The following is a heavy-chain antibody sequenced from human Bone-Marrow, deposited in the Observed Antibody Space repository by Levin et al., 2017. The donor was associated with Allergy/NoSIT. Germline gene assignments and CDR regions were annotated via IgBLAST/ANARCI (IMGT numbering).Heavy chain of an antibody. CDR2: ISWNSGSI. CDR3: ASSSSWYGSYYFDY. V-gene: IGHV3-9*01. Sequence: SLKISCAASGFTFDDYAMHWVRQAPGKGLEWVSGISWNSGSIGYADSVKGRFTISRDNAKNSLYLQMNSLRAEDTALYYCASSSSWYGSYYFDYWGQGTLVTVSS. J-gene: IGHJ4*02. D-gene: IGHD6-13*01. CDR1: GFTFDDYA.